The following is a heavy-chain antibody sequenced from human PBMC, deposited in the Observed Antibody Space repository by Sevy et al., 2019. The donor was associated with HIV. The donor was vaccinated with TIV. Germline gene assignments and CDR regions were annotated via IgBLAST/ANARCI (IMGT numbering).Heavy chain of an antibody. D-gene: IGHD3-22*01. J-gene: IGHJ3*02. CDR1: GFTFSSYG. V-gene: IGHV3-30*18. CDR2: ISHDGSNK. CDR3: AKDGLGYYYDSSGYGADAFDI. Sequence: GGSLRLSCAASGFTFSSYGMHWVRQAPGKGLEWVAVISHDGSNKYYADSVKGRFTISRDNSKNTLYLQMNSLRAEDTAVYYCAKDGLGYYYDSSGYGADAFDIWGQGTMVTVSS.